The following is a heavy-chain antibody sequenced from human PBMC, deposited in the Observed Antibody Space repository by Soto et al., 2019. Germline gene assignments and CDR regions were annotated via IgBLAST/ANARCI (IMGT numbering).Heavy chain of an antibody. CDR1: GFTFSSYE. V-gene: IGHV3-48*03. CDR3: ARDQGYYDSSGYYGY. D-gene: IGHD3-22*01. J-gene: IGHJ4*02. CDR2: ISSSGSTI. Sequence: PGGSLRLSCAASGFTFSSYEMNWVRQAPGKGLEWVSYISSSGSTIYYADSVKGRFTISRDNAKNSLYLQMNSLRAEDTAVYYCARDQGYYDSSGYYGYWGQGTLVTVSS.